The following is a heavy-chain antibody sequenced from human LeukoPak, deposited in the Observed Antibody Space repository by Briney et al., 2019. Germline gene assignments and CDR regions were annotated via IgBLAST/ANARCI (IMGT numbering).Heavy chain of an antibody. J-gene: IGHJ4*02. V-gene: IGHV3-30-3*01. CDR3: ANSLTAMVTSLDY. D-gene: IGHD5-18*01. Sequence: GGSLRLSCAASGFTFSSYAMHWVRQAPGKGLEWVAVISYDGSNKYYADSVKGRFTISRDNSKNTLYLQMNSLRAEDTAVYYCANSLTAMVTSLDYWGQGTLVTVSS. CDR2: ISYDGSNK. CDR1: GFTFSSYA.